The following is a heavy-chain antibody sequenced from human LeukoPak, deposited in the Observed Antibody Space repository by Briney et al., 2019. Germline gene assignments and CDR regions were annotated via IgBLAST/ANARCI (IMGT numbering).Heavy chain of an antibody. Sequence: PGGSLRLSCAASGFTFSSYAMSWVRQAPGKGLEWVSAISGSGGSTYYADSVKGRFTISRDNSKNTLYLQMNSLRAEDTAVYYCAKDRLFAYDFWSGYYFDYRGQGTLVTVSS. CDR2: ISGSGGST. J-gene: IGHJ4*02. CDR3: AKDRLFAYDFWSGYYFDY. V-gene: IGHV3-23*01. D-gene: IGHD3-3*01. CDR1: GFTFSSYA.